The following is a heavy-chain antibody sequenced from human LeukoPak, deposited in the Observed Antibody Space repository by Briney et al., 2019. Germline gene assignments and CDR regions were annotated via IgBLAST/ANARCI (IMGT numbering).Heavy chain of an antibody. D-gene: IGHD2-2*01. CDR2: IYYSGST. CDR1: GFIFRRYS. J-gene: IGHJ4*02. CDR3: ARGGYQLLDY. Sequence: PGGSLRLSCEGSGFIFRRYSLDWVRQAPGKGLEWIGSIYYSGSTYYNPSLKSRVTISVDTSKNQFSLKLSSVTAADTAVYYCARGGYQLLDYWGQGTLVTVSS. V-gene: IGHV4-39*07.